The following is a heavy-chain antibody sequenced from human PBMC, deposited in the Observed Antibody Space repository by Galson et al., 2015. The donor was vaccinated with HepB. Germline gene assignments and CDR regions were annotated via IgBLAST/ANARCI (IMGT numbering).Heavy chain of an antibody. Sequence: SLRLSCAASGFTFSSYAMHWVRQAPGKGLEWVAVISYDGSNKYYADSVKGRFTISRDNSKNTLYLQMNSLRAEDTAVYYCAISGRYYDRPFQHWGQGTLVTVSS. CDR3: AISGRYYDRPFQH. V-gene: IGHV3-30-3*01. CDR2: ISYDGSNK. J-gene: IGHJ1*01. CDR1: GFTFSSYA. D-gene: IGHD3-22*01.